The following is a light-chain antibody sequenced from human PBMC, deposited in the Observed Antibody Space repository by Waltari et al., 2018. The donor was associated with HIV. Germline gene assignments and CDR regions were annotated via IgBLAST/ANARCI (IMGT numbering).Light chain of an antibody. Sequence: QSALTQPASVSGSPGQSITISCTGTNSDIGGHNSVAWYQHHPGKAPQPIIYAVSNRPSGVSNRCSGSKSGNTASLTISGLQAEDEADYYCKSSTSRSTPCVFGSGTKVTVL. CDR1: NSDIGGHNS. CDR3: KSSTSRSTPCV. V-gene: IGLV2-14*03. J-gene: IGLJ1*01. CDR2: AVS.